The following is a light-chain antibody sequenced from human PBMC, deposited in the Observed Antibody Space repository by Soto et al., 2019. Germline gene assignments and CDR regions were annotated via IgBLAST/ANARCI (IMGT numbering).Light chain of an antibody. CDR3: LQVYSFPRT. J-gene: IGKJ1*01. CDR1: QSISTW. V-gene: IGKV1-5*01. Sequence: DIQITQSPSTLPASVGDRVTITCRANQSISTWLAWYQQKPGKAPQYLIQAASILQSGVPSRFSGSGSGTEFILTINNLQPEDFASYFCLQVYSFPRTFGLGTQVDIK. CDR2: AAS.